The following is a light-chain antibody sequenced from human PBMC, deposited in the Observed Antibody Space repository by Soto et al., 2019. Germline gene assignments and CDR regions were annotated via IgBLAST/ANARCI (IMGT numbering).Light chain of an antibody. J-gene: IGKJ1*01. CDR3: QQYNSYPQT. V-gene: IGKV1-5*01. CDR1: QSISRS. CDR2: DAS. Sequence: DIQMTQSPSTLSASVGDRVTITCRASQSISRSLAWYQQKPGKAPNLLIYDASSLESGVPSRFSGSGFGTEFTITISSLQPDDFATYYCQQYNSYPQTFGQGTKVDIK.